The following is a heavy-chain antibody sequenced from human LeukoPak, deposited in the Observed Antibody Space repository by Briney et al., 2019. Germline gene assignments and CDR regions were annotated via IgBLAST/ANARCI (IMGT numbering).Heavy chain of an antibody. D-gene: IGHD3-22*01. CDR3: ASTRSSGYYLFDY. Sequence: SVKVSCKASGGTFSSYAISWVRQAPGQGLEWMGRIIPIFGTANYAQKFQGRVTITTDESTSTAYMELSSLRSEDTAAYYCASTRSSGYYLFDYWGQGTLVTVSS. V-gene: IGHV1-69*05. CDR1: GGTFSSYA. CDR2: IIPIFGTA. J-gene: IGHJ4*02.